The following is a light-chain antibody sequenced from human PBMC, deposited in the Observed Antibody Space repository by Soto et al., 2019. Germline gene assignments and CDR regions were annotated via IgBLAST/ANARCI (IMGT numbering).Light chain of an antibody. Sequence: EIVLTQSPGTLSLSPGERATLSCRASQSVSSSYLAWYQQKPGQAPRLLIYGASSRATGIPDRFSGSGSGTDFTLTISRLEPEDFAAYYCQQSYSFGQGTKVEIK. V-gene: IGKV3-20*01. CDR1: QSVSSSY. CDR3: QQSYS. J-gene: IGKJ1*01. CDR2: GAS.